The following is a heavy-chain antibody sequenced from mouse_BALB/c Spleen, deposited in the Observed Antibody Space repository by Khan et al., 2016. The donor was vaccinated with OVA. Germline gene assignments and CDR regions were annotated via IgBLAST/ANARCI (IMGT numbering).Heavy chain of an antibody. CDR1: GYTFSNYW. CDR3: ARDRIDY. CDR2: INPRSGYT. J-gene: IGHJ2*01. Sequence: VQLQQSGAELAKPGASVKMSCKASGYTFSNYWIHWVKQRPGQGLEWIGYINPRSGYTYYNQTFNDKATLTTDKSSSTAYMQLSILTSEDSAVYYCARDRIDYWGQGTTLTVSS. V-gene: IGHV1-7*01.